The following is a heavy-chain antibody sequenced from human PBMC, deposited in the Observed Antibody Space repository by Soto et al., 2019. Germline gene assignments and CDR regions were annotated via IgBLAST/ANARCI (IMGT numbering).Heavy chain of an antibody. CDR3: ASHKLDSSSWYQLYYFDY. Sequence: SETLSLTCAVYGGSFSGYYWSWIRQPPGKGLEWIGEINHSGSTNYNPSLKSRVTISVDTSKNHFSLKLSSVTAADTAVYYCASHKLDSSSWYQLYYFDYWGQGTLVTVSS. J-gene: IGHJ4*02. CDR1: GGSFSGYY. V-gene: IGHV4-34*01. D-gene: IGHD6-13*01. CDR2: INHSGST.